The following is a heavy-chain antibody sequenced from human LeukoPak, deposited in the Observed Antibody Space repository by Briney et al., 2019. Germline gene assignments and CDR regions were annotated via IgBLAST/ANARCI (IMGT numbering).Heavy chain of an antibody. CDR1: GGSFSGYY. CDR3: ARGRGRGFTYFDY. CDR2: INHSGST. V-gene: IGHV4-34*01. J-gene: IGHJ4*02. D-gene: IGHD1-26*01. Sequence: PSETLSLTCAVYGGSFSGYYWSWIRQPPGKGLEWIGEINHSGSTNYNPSLKSRVTISVDTSKNQFSLKLSSVTAADTVVYYCARGRGRGFTYFDYWGQGTLVTVSS.